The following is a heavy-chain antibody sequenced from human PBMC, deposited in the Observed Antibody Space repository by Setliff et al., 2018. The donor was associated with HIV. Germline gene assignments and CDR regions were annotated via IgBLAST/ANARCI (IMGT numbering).Heavy chain of an antibody. CDR1: GFSLSTSGVG. J-gene: IGHJ4*02. CDR2: IYWDDDK. D-gene: IGHD5-18*01. CDR3: AHRPPAYGYSYGYPAHYFDY. V-gene: IGHV2-5*02. Sequence: SGPTLVNPTQTLTLTCTFSGFSLSTSGVGVGWIRQPPGKALEWLALIYWDDDKRYSPSLKNRLTVTKDNSKNQVVLTMTNMDPVDTATYYCAHRPPAYGYSYGYPAHYFDYLGQGTLVTGSS.